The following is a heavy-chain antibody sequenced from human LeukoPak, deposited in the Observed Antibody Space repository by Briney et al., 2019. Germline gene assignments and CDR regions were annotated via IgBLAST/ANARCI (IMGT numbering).Heavy chain of an antibody. V-gene: IGHV1-2*02. CDR2: INPNSGGT. Sequence: ASVKVSCKTSGYTFTGYYMHWVRQAPGQGLEWMGWINPNSGGTNYAQKFQGRVNMTRDTSIYTAYMELSRLTSDDTAVYYCARVPAAIGNNWFDPWGQGALVTVSS. CDR1: GYTFTGYY. D-gene: IGHD2-2*02. J-gene: IGHJ5*02. CDR3: ARVPAAIGNNWFDP.